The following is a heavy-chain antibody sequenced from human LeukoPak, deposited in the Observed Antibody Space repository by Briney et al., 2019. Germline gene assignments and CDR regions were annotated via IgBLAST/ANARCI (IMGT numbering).Heavy chain of an antibody. CDR2: ISGGSENT. Sequence: PGGSLRLSCVASGFTFSSFGMSWVRQAPGKGLEWVSAISGGSENTYYADSVKGRFTISSDNSKKTLYMQMNSLRSEDTAVYYCAKRLAAAGTYDSWGQGTLVTVSS. CDR3: AKRLAAAGTYDS. J-gene: IGHJ4*02. V-gene: IGHV3-23*01. CDR1: GFTFSSFG. D-gene: IGHD6-13*01.